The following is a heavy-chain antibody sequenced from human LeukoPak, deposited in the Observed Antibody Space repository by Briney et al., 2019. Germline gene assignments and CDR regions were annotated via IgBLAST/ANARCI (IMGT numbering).Heavy chain of an antibody. CDR2: IYYSGST. V-gene: IGHV4-59*08. CDR1: GGSFSGYY. D-gene: IGHD5-18*01. CDR3: ARLPSGYSYGYDYYGMDV. Sequence: SETLSLTCAVYGGSFSGYYWSWIRQPPGKGLEWIGYIYYSGSTNYNPSLKSRVTISVDTSKNQFSLKLSSVTAADTAVYYCARLPSGYSYGYDYYGMDVWGQGTTVTVSS. J-gene: IGHJ6*02.